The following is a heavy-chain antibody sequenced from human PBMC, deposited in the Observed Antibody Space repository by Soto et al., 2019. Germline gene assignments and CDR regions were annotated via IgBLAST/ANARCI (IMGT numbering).Heavy chain of an antibody. D-gene: IGHD3-16*01. J-gene: IGHJ4*02. CDR1: GGSFSGYY. Sequence: QVQLQQWGAGLLKPSETLSLTCAVYGGSFSGYYWSWIRQPPGKGLEWIGEINHSGSTNYNPSLKSRVTISVDTSENQFSLKLSSVTAADTAVYYCARGSWGPEDYWGQGTLVTVSS. CDR2: INHSGST. V-gene: IGHV4-34*01. CDR3: ARGSWGPEDY.